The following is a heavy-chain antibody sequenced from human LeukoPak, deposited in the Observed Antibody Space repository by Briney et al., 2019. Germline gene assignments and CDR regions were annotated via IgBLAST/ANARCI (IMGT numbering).Heavy chain of an antibody. D-gene: IGHD1-20*01. CDR1: GFTFSYYA. CDR3: ATWTGITPY. Sequence: GGSLRLSCAASGFTFSYYAMSWVRQAPGKGLEWVSTISGSGDSTYYADSVKGRFTISRDNSKNTLSLQMNSLRAEDTAVYYCATWTGITPYWGQGTLVTVSS. J-gene: IGHJ4*02. CDR2: ISGSGDST. V-gene: IGHV3-23*01.